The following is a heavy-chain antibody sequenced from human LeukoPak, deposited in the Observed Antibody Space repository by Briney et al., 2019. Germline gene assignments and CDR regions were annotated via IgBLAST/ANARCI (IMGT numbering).Heavy chain of an antibody. CDR3: ARGYCSSTSCYRARFDP. CDR1: GGSFSGCY. CDR2: INHSGST. J-gene: IGHJ5*02. V-gene: IGHV4-34*01. Sequence: SETLSLTSAVYGGSFSGCYWSWLRQPPGKGLEGIGVINHSGSTNYNPSLKSRVTISVDTTKNQFSLKLRSVTAADTAVYYCARGYCSSTSCYRARFDPWGQGTLVTVSS. D-gene: IGHD2-2*02.